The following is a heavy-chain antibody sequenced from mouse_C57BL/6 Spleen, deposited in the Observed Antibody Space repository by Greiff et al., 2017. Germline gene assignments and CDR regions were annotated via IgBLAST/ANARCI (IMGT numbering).Heavy chain of an antibody. CDR3: ARHSYDGGFAY. J-gene: IGHJ3*01. CDR2: ISNGGGST. V-gene: IGHV5-12*01. CDR1: GFTFSDYY. Sequence: EVKLQESGGGLVQPGGSLKLSCAASGFTFSDYYMYWVRQTPEKRLEWVAYISNGGGSTYYPDTVKGRFTISRDNAKNTLYLQMSRLKSEDTAMYYCARHSYDGGFAYWGQGTLVTVSA. D-gene: IGHD2-3*01.